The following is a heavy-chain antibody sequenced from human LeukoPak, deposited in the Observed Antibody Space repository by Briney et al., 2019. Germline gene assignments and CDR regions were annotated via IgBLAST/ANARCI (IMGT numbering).Heavy chain of an antibody. Sequence: ASVKVSCKASGGTFSSYAISWVRQAPGQGLEWMGIINPRGGSATSAQKFQGRVTLTRDTSTSTVYMELSSLRSEDTAVYYCARDYHGSGSLTTFDYWGQGTLVTVSS. J-gene: IGHJ4*02. CDR2: INPRGGSA. D-gene: IGHD3-10*01. V-gene: IGHV1-46*01. CDR3: ARDYHGSGSLTTFDY. CDR1: GGTFSSYA.